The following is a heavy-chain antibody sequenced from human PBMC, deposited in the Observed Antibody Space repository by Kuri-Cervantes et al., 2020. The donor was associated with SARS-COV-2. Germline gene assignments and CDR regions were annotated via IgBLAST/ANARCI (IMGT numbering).Heavy chain of an antibody. Sequence: GESLKISCAASGFTFSDYYMSWIRQAPGKGLEWVSYISSSSSYTNYADSVKGRFTISRDNAKNSLYLQMNSLRAEDTAVYYCVRHKAAAGIVAPDWGQGTLVTVSS. CDR2: ISSSSSYT. J-gene: IGHJ4*02. V-gene: IGHV3-11*03. CDR3: VRHKAAAGIVAPD. D-gene: IGHD6-13*01. CDR1: GFTFSDYY.